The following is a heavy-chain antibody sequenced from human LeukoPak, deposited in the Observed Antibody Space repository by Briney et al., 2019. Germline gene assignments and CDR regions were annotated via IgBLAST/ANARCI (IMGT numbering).Heavy chain of an antibody. CDR1: GFSFADSG. V-gene: IGHV3-49*04. CDR2: ITSKDNGGTT. CDR3: TVFDY. J-gene: IGHJ4*02. Sequence: GGSLRLSCTASGFSFADSGLSWVRQAPGKGLEWVGFITSKDNGGTTVYAASVKGRFTISRDDSKSIAYLQMNSLKTEDTALDYCTVFDYWGQGTLVTASP.